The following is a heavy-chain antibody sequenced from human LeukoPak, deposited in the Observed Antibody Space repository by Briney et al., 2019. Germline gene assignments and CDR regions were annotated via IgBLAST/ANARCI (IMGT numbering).Heavy chain of an antibody. CDR1: GGTFSSYA. CDR2: IIPIFGTA. CDR3: ARGFFSSGYYYWFDP. Sequence: SVKVSCKASGGTFSSYAISWVRQAPRQGLEWMGGIIPIFGTANYAQKFQGRVTITTDESTSTAYMELSSLRSEDTAVYYCARGFFSSGYYYWFDPWGQGTLVTVSS. V-gene: IGHV1-69*05. J-gene: IGHJ5*02. D-gene: IGHD3-22*01.